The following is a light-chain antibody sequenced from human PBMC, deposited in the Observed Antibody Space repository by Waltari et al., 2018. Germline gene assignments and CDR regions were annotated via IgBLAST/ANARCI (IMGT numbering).Light chain of an antibody. CDR3: QKYNSAPQT. V-gene: IGKV1-27*01. CDR1: QGISNY. Sequence: DIQMTQSTSSLSASVGDRVTITCRASQGISNYLAWYQQKPGKVPKLLIYAASTLQSGVPSRFSGSGSGTHFTLTISSLQPEDVATYDCQKYNSAPQTVGPGTKVDIK. CDR2: AAS. J-gene: IGKJ3*01.